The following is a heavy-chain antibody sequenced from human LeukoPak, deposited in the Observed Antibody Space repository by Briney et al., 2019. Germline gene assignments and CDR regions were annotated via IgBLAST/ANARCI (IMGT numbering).Heavy chain of an antibody. Sequence: PGGSLRLSCAASGFTFDDYAMHWVRQAPGKGLEWVSGISWDSGSIGYADSVKGRFTISRDNAKNSLYLQMNSLRAEDTALYYCAKAISIEGCFDYWGQGTLVTVSS. CDR3: AKAISIEGCFDY. J-gene: IGHJ4*02. V-gene: IGHV3-9*01. CDR1: GFTFDDYA. CDR2: ISWDSGSI. D-gene: IGHD1-26*01.